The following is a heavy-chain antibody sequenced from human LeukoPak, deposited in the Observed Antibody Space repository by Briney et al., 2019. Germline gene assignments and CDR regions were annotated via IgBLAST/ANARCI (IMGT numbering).Heavy chain of an antibody. D-gene: IGHD3-22*01. CDR1: GYTFTSYG. V-gene: IGHV1-18*01. CDR2: ISAYNGNT. J-gene: IGHJ4*02. CDR3: ARETYFYDSSDQPNFDY. Sequence: ASVKVSCKASGYTFTSYGISWVRQAPGQGLEWMGWISAYNGNTNYAQELQGRVTMTTDTSTSTAYMELRSLRSDDTAVYYCARETYFYDSSDQPNFDYWGQGTLVTVSS.